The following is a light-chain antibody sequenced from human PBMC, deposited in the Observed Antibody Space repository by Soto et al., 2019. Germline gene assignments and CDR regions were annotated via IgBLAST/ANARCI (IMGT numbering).Light chain of an antibody. V-gene: IGKV3-15*01. CDR2: GAS. Sequence: EIVMTQSPATLSVSPGERATLSCRASQSVSSNLAWYQQKPGQAPRLLIYGASTRATGIPARFSGSGSGTEFTITISSLQSEDFAVYYCQQYNNWPRAYTFGQGTKLEIK. CDR3: QQYNNWPRAYT. CDR1: QSVSSN. J-gene: IGKJ2*01.